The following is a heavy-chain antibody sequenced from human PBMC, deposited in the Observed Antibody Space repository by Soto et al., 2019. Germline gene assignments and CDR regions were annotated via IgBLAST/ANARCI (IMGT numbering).Heavy chain of an antibody. CDR2: IYYSGST. D-gene: IGHD3-22*01. Sequence: SETPSLTCTVSGGSVSSGSYYWSWIRQPPGKGLEWIGYIYYSGSTNYNPSLKSRVTISVDTSKNQFSLKLSSVTAADTAVYYCARTSYYYYDSSGALDYWGQGTLVTVSS. CDR3: ARTSYYYYDSSGALDY. J-gene: IGHJ4*02. CDR1: GGSVSSGSYY. V-gene: IGHV4-61*01.